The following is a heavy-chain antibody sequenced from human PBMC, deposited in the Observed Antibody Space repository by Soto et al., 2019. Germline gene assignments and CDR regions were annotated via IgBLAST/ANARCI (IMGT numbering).Heavy chain of an antibody. V-gene: IGHV3-23*01. J-gene: IGHJ4*02. CDR1: GFTFSSYA. Sequence: GGSLRLSCAASGFTFSSYAMSWVRQAPGKGLEWVSAISGSGGSTYYADSVKGRFTISRDNSKNTLYLQMNSLRAEDTAVYYCAKDSLNSATWVSPLFDYWGQGTLVTVSS. D-gene: IGHD1-1*01. CDR3: AKDSLNSATWVSPLFDY. CDR2: ISGSGGST.